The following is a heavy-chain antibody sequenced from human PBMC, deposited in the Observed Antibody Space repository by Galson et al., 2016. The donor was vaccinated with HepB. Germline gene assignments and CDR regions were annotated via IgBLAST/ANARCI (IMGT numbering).Heavy chain of an antibody. CDR2: ISSGGDNT. CDR3: AESTGGTLDY. CDR1: GFTFSKRA. J-gene: IGHJ4*02. Sequence: SLRLSCAASGFTFSKRAMSWVRQAPGKGLEWVSEISSGGDNTYYADSVKGRFTISRDNLKNTLYLQMKTLTAGDTAVYYCAESTGGTLDYWGQGTPVTVSS. V-gene: IGHV3-23*01. D-gene: IGHD3-16*01.